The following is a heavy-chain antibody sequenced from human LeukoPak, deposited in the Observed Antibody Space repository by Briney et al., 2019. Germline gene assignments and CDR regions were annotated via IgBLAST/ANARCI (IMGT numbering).Heavy chain of an antibody. CDR1: GGSISGYF. Sequence: SETLSLTCTVSGGSISGYFWSWIRQPPGKGLEWIGYVYYGGSTNFNPSLKSRVTISVDTSKNQFSLKLSSVTAADTAVYYCARAGYCSSTSCPRESDAFDIWGQGTMVTVSS. CDR2: VYYGGST. D-gene: IGHD2-2*01. V-gene: IGHV4-59*01. J-gene: IGHJ3*02. CDR3: ARAGYCSSTSCPRESDAFDI.